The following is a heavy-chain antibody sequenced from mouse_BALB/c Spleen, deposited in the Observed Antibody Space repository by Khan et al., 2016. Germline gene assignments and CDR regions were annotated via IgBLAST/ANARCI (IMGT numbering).Heavy chain of an antibody. Sequence: VQLQQSGAELVKPGASVTLSCTASGFNIKDTYLHWVKQMPEQGLEWIGRIDPANGNFKFDPKFQGKATITADTYSNTTYLQLSGLTSEDTAVYYCAGGNSPFDYWGQGTTLTVSS. CDR1: GFNIKDTY. V-gene: IGHV14-3*02. D-gene: IGHD2-1*01. CDR2: IDPANGNF. J-gene: IGHJ2*01. CDR3: AGGNSPFDY.